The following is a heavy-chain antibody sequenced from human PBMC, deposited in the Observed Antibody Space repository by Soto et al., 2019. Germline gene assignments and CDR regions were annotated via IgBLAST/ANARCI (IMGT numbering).Heavy chain of an antibody. Sequence: ASVKVSCKASGYTFTSYDINWVRQATGQGLEWMGWMNPNSGNTGYAQKFQGRVTMTTNTSISTAYMELSSLRSEDTAVYYCARGGPVRGDSAYYFDYWGQGTLVTVSS. CDR2: MNPNSGNT. J-gene: IGHJ4*02. CDR1: GYTFTSYD. CDR3: ARGGPVRGDSAYYFDY. D-gene: IGHD1-26*01. V-gene: IGHV1-8*01.